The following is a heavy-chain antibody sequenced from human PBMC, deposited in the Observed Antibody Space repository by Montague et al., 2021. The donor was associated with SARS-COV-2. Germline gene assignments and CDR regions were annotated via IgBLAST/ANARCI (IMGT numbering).Heavy chain of an antibody. CDR2: VSHPGSA. CDR1: TEAFNGYY. J-gene: IGHJ4*02. D-gene: IGHD2-2*02. Sequence: SETLSLTCAVYTEAFNGYYWTWIRQPPGKGLEWIGDVSHPGSAKYNPSLKGRVSISVNTWRKQVSLRLTSVTAADTATYYCARGVYNRVIFVVSPRYYIDYWGQGNMVAVSA. CDR3: ARGVYNRVIFVVSPRYYIDY. V-gene: IGHV4-34*01.